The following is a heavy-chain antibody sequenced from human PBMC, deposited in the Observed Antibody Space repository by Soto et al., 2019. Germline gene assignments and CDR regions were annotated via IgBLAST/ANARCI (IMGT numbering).Heavy chain of an antibody. CDR2: IKQDGSEK. V-gene: IGHV3-7*03. J-gene: IGHJ1*01. Sequence: GGSLRLPCAASGFTFSSYWMSWVRQAPGKGLEWVANIKQDGSEKYYVDSVKGRFTISRDNAKNSLYLQMNSLRAEDTAVYYCARDDYYGSGSYAEYFQHWGQGTLVTVSS. D-gene: IGHD3-10*01. CDR1: GFTFSSYW. CDR3: ARDDYYGSGSYAEYFQH.